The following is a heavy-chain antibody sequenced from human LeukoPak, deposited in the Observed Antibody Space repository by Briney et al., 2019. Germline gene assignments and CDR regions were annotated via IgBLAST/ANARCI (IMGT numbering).Heavy chain of an antibody. Sequence: GGSLRLSCAASGFTFSSYAMHWVRQAPGKALEWVAVISYDGSNKYYADSVKGRFTISRDNSKNTLYLQMNSLRAEDTAVYYCARDWGGYGDYSDYWGQGTLVTVSS. D-gene: IGHD4-17*01. CDR3: ARDWGGYGDYSDY. CDR2: ISYDGSNK. CDR1: GFTFSSYA. J-gene: IGHJ4*02. V-gene: IGHV3-30*04.